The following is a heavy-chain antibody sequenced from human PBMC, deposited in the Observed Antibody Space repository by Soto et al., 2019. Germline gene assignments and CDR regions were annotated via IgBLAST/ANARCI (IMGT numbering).Heavy chain of an antibody. D-gene: IGHD5-12*01. V-gene: IGHV3-9*01. CDR3: AKDINIVATEGVFDY. J-gene: IGHJ4*02. CDR2: ISWNSGSI. Sequence: EVQLVESGGGLVQPGRSLRLSCAASGFTFDDYAMHWVRQAPGKGLEWVSGISWNSGSIGYADSVKGRFTISRDNAKNSLYLQRNSLRAEDTALYYCAKDINIVATEGVFDYWGQGTLVTVSS. CDR1: GFTFDDYA.